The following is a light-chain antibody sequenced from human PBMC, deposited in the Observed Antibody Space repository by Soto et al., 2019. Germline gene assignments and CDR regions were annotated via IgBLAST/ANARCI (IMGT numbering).Light chain of an antibody. J-gene: IGLJ1*01. CDR2: GNS. V-gene: IGLV1-40*01. CDR3: QSYDSSQSGLRV. CDR1: SSNIGAGYD. Sequence: QSVLTQPPSVSGAPGQRVTISCTGSSSNIGAGYDVYWYQQFPATAPKLLIYGNSNRPSGVPDRFSGSKSGTSASLAITGLHAEDEADYYCQSYDSSQSGLRVFGSGTKVTVL.